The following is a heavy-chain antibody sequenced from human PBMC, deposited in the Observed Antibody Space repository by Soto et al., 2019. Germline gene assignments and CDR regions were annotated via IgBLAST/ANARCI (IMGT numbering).Heavy chain of an antibody. Sequence: QVQLVQSGAEVKKPGSSVKVSCKASGGTFSSYAISWVRQAPGQRLEWMGGIIPIFGTANYAQKFQGRVTITADESASTAYMELSSLRSEDTAVYYCASRTETYSYYYYGMDVWGQGTTVTVSS. CDR1: GGTFSSYA. D-gene: IGHD4-4*01. CDR3: ASRTETYSYYYYGMDV. V-gene: IGHV1-69*12. CDR2: IIPIFGTA. J-gene: IGHJ6*02.